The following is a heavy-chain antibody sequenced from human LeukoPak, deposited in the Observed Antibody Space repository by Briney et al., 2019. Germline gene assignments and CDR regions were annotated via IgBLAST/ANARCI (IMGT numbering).Heavy chain of an antibody. CDR2: IKQDGSEK. V-gene: IGHV3-7*01. Sequence: GGSLRLSCAASGFTFSSYWMSWVRQAPGKGLEWVANIKQDGSEKYYVDSVKGRFTISRDNAKNSLYLQMNSLGAEDTAVYYCARESYYYDSSGHRERDYWGQGTLVTVSS. J-gene: IGHJ4*02. D-gene: IGHD3-22*01. CDR3: ARESYYYDSSGHRERDY. CDR1: GFTFSSYW.